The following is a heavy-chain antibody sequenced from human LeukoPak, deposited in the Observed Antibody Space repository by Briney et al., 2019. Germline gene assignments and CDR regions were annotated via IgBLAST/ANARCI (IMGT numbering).Heavy chain of an antibody. CDR3: ARVVDYGDPNYFDY. CDR1: GFTFSSYG. CDR2: IWYDGSNK. J-gene: IGHJ4*02. D-gene: IGHD4-17*01. V-gene: IGHV3-33*01. Sequence: GGSLRLSCAASGFTFSSYGMHWVRQAPGKGLEWVAVIWYDGSNKYYADSVKGRFTISRDNAKKSLYLQMDSLRAEDTAVYYCARVVDYGDPNYFDYWGQETLVTVSS.